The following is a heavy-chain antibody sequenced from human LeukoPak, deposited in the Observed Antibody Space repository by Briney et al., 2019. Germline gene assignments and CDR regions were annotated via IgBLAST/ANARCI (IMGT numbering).Heavy chain of an antibody. J-gene: IGHJ4*02. CDR1: GGSISSGGYY. CDR3: AVVRGVIIDY. D-gene: IGHD3-10*01. CDR2: IYYSGST. V-gene: IGHV4-31*03. Sequence: SETLSLTCTVSGGSISSGGYYWSWIRQHPGKGLEWIRYIYYSGSTYYNPSLKSRVTISVDTSKNQFSLKLSSVTAADTAVYYCAVVRGVIIDYWGQGTLVTVSS.